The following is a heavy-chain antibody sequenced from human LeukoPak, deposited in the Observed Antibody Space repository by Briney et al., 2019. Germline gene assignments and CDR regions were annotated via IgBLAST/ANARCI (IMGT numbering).Heavy chain of an antibody. CDR1: GFAFSSYA. Sequence: GGSLRLSCAASGFAFSSYAMTWVRQAPGKGLEWVSDISSSGGSTYYADSVKGRFTISRDNSKNTLYVQMNSLRAEDTAIYYCAKDTIAARLWYFDLWGRGTLVTVSS. V-gene: IGHV3-23*01. CDR2: ISSSGGST. D-gene: IGHD6-6*01. CDR3: AKDTIAARLWYFDL. J-gene: IGHJ2*01.